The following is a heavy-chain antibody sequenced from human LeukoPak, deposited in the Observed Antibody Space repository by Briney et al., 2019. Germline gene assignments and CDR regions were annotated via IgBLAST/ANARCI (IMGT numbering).Heavy chain of an antibody. CDR2: ISAYNGNT. V-gene: IGHV1-18*01. D-gene: IGHD5-18*01. J-gene: IGHJ4*02. CDR1: GYTFTSYG. Sequence: EASVKDSCKASGYTFTSYGISWVRQAPGQGLEWMGWISAYNGNTNYAQKLQGRVTMTTDTSTSTAYMELRSLRSDDTAVYDCARDLYSYPDYWGQGTLVTVSS. CDR3: ARDLYSYPDY.